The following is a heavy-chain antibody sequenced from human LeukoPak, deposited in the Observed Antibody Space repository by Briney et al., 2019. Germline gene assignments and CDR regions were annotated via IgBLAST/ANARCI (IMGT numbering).Heavy chain of an antibody. D-gene: IGHD6-19*01. J-gene: IGHJ4*02. V-gene: IGHV3-21*04. Sequence: GGSLRLSCAASGFTFSSYSMNWVRQAPGKGLEWVSSISSSSSYIYYADSVKGRFTISRDNAKNSLYLQMNSLRAEDTAVYYCAKERLDIAVAGYWGQGTLVTVSS. CDR1: GFTFSSYS. CDR3: AKERLDIAVAGY. CDR2: ISSSSSYI.